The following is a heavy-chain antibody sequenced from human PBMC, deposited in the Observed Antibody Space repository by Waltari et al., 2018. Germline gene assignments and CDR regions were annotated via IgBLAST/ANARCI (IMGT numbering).Heavy chain of an antibody. Sequence: EVQVVESGGGLVQPGGSLRLHCSASGFTFSTHAMHWARQVPGKGLEYVSGISQNGDGTHYADSVKGRFTISRDNSKNTLYLQMSSLRTEDTAVYYCVNDFWSDHSMGVWGQGTTVTVSS. CDR1: GFTFSTHA. CDR3: VNDFWSDHSMGV. J-gene: IGHJ6*02. V-gene: IGHV3-64D*06. CDR2: ISQNGDGT. D-gene: IGHD3-3*01.